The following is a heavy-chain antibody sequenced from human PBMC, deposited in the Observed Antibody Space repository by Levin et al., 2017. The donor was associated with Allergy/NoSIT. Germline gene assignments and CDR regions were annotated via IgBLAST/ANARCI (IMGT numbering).Heavy chain of an antibody. CDR2: IYYSGSTN. D-gene: IGHD5-24*01. Sequence: SETLSLICTVSGGSISSENSYWSWIRQPPGKGLEWIGYIYYSGSTNNYNPSLKSRVTISIDTSKNQFSLKLTSVTAADTAVYYCARDLGWLGFDPWGQGTLVTVSS. CDR3: ARDLGWLGFDP. V-gene: IGHV4-61*01. J-gene: IGHJ5*02. CDR1: GGSISSENSY.